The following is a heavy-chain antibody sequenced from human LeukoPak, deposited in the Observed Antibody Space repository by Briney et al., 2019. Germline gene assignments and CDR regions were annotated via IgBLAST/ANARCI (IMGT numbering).Heavy chain of an antibody. V-gene: IGHV1-18*04. CDR1: GDTFIHYG. CDR3: ARGNPRTAMVTHVDY. Sequence: GASVKVSCKAFGDTFIHYGVSWVRQAPGQGLEWMGWVSGSTGNTNYAQKFQDRVTMTTDTSTTTAYMEVRSLRSDDTAVYYCARGNPRTAMVTHVDYWGQGTLVTVSS. CDR2: VSGSTGNT. J-gene: IGHJ4*02. D-gene: IGHD5-18*01.